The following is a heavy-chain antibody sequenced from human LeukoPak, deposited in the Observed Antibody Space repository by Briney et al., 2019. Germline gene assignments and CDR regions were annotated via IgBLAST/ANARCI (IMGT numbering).Heavy chain of an antibody. V-gene: IGHV4-38-2*02. CDR3: ARAGYQDNSGYYYVVDY. CDR2: IYHSGST. CDR1: GYSISSIYY. J-gene: IGHJ4*02. D-gene: IGHD3-22*01. Sequence: PSETLSLTCTVSGYSISSIYYWGWIRQPPGKGLEWIGSIYHSGSTYNNPSLKSRVTISVDTSKNQFSLKLSSVTAADTAVYYCARAGYQDNSGYYYVVDYWGQGTLVTVSS.